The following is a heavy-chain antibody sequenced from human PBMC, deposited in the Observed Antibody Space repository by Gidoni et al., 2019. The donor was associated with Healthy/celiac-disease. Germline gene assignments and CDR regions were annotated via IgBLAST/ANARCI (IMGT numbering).Heavy chain of an antibody. CDR2: INHSGST. J-gene: IGHJ4*02. Sequence: QVQLQQWGPGLFKPSETLSLTCAVYGGSFSGYYWSWIRQPPGKGLEWIGEINHSGSTNYNPSLKSRVTISVDTSKNQFSLKLSSVTAADTAVYYCARKKEQLVDYWGQGTLVTVSS. V-gene: IGHV4-34*01. CDR1: GGSFSGYY. CDR3: ARKKEQLVDY. D-gene: IGHD6-6*01.